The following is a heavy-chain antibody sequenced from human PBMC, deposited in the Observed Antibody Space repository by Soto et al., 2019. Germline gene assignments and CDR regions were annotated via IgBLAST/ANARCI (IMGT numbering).Heavy chain of an antibody. V-gene: IGHV3-30*18. CDR3: AKPPYYYDSSGPFDY. CDR2: ISYDGSNK. J-gene: IGHJ4*02. CDR1: GFTFSSYG. D-gene: IGHD3-22*01. Sequence: GGSLRLSCAASGFTFSSYGMHWVHQAPGKGLEWVAVISYDGSNKYYADSVKGRFTISRDNSKNTLYLQMNSLRAEDTAVYYCAKPPYYYDSSGPFDYWGQGTLVTVSS.